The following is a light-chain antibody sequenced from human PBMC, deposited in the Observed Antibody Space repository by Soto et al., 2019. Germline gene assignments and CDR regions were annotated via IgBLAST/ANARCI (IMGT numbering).Light chain of an antibody. J-gene: IGKJ2*01. CDR1: QSISSY. V-gene: IGKV1-5*01. CDR2: DAS. CDR3: QQYNTYSST. Sequence: DIQMTQSPSTLSASVGDRVTITCRASQSISSYLAWYRQKPGKAPKLLIYDASKLESGVPSRFSGSGSGTEFTLAIASLQPDDFATYYCQQYNTYSSTFGQGTKLEIK.